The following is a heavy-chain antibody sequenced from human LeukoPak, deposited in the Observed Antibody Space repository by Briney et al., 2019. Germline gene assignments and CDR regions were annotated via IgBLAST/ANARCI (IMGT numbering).Heavy chain of an antibody. CDR3: ARDLMYHYDRSGSSKGWYFDV. V-gene: IGHV1-18*01. D-gene: IGHD3-22*01. CDR2: ISGYNGNT. CDR1: GYTFSDHG. J-gene: IGHJ2*01. Sequence: ASVKVSCKASGYTFSDHGISWVRQAPGQGLEWMGWISGYNGNTNYAQKFQGRVTMTTDTSTSTAYMELRSLRSDDTAVYYCARDLMYHYDRSGSSKGWYFDVWGRGTLVTVSS.